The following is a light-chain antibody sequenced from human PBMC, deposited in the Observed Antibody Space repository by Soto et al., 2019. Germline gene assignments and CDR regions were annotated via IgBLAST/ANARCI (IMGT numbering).Light chain of an antibody. CDR1: QSISGW. Sequence: DIQMTQSPSTLSASLGDSVTITCRASQSISGWLAWYQQKPGKAPNLLIYKASALKTGVPSRFSGTGSGTEFTLTISSLQPYDFATYYCQHYNSYPYTFGQGTKLEIK. CDR2: KAS. V-gene: IGKV1-5*03. CDR3: QHYNSYPYT. J-gene: IGKJ2*01.